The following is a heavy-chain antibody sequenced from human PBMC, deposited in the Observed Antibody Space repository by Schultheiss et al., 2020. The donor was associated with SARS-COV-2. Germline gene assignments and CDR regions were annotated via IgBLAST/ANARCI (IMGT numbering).Heavy chain of an antibody. CDR1: GGSISSGGYS. CDR2: IYYSGST. J-gene: IGHJ6*02. D-gene: IGHD3-22*01. CDR3: ARLGYNDNSPIFYYFYGLDV. Sequence: SETLSLTCAVSGGSISSGGYSWSWIRQPPGKGLEWIGYIYYSGSTYYNPSLKSRVTISVDRSKNQFSLKLTSVTAADTAVYYCARLGYNDNSPIFYYFYGLDVWGQGTTVTVSS. V-gene: IGHV4-30-2*01.